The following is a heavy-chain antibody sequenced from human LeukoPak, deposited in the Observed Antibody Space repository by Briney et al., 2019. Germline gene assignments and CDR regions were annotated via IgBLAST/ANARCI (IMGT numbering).Heavy chain of an antibody. V-gene: IGHV3-7*01. CDR1: GFTLSSYW. D-gene: IGHD6-13*01. J-gene: IGHJ4*02. Sequence: GGSLRLSCAASGFTLSSYWMSWVRQAPGKGLEWVANIKYDGGEKDYVDSVKGRFTISRDNAKNSLYLQMNSLRAEDTAVYYCARDIAPAGLFFDYWGQGTLVTVSS. CDR3: ARDIAPAGLFFDY. CDR2: IKYDGGEK.